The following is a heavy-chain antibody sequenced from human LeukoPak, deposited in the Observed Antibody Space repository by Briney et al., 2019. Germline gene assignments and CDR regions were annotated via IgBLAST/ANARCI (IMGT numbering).Heavy chain of an antibody. CDR1: GGSFSGYY. Sequence: PSETLSLPCAVYGGSFSGYYWSWIRQPPGKGLEWIGEINHSGSTNYNPSLKSRVTISVDTSKNQFSLKLSSVTAADTAVYYCARADEGSYYSNFDYWGQGTLVTVSS. D-gene: IGHD1-26*01. CDR3: ARADEGSYYSNFDY. V-gene: IGHV4-34*01. J-gene: IGHJ4*02. CDR2: INHSGST.